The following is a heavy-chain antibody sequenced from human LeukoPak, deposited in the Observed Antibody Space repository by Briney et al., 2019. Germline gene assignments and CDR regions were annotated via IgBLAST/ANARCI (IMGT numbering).Heavy chain of an antibody. CDR1: GFTLSIVW. Sequence: GGSLRHSRTPSGFTLSIVWMSWVRHAPGKGREWVGRMKSRHDGETKDYAARVKGKFTISRDDSENNLYIQMYSLKNEDTAHYFLTPVERGGPGNFDYWRQGSLVTVSS. J-gene: IGHJ4*02. V-gene: IGHV3-15*01. CDR2: MKSRHDGETK. CDR3: TPVERGGPGNFDY. D-gene: IGHD3-10*01.